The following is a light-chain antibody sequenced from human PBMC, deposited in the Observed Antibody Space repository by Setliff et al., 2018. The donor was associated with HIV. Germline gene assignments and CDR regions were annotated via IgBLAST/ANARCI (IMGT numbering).Light chain of an antibody. CDR1: SSDVGGYNY. CDR2: DVS. CDR3: CSYAGSYTSYV. V-gene: IGLV2-11*01. J-gene: IGLJ1*01. Sequence: QSVLTQPASVSGSPGQSTTISCTGTSSDVGGYNYVSWYQQHPGKAPKLMIYDVSKRPSGVPDRFSGSKSGNTASLTISGLQAEDEADYYCCSYAGSYTSYVFGTGTKVTVL.